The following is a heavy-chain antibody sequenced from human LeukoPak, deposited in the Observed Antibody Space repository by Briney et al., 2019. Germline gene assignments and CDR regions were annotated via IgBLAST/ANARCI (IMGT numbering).Heavy chain of an antibody. J-gene: IGHJ4*02. Sequence: GRSLRLSRAVSGFTFDNHAMHWARQAPGQGLEWVSGISSNSTVIAYADSVKGRFTISRDTARNSLYLQMNSLRVEDTALYYCARDDGSGWYTLFDHWGQGTLVAVSA. V-gene: IGHV3-9*01. CDR2: ISSNSTVI. CDR1: GFTFDNHA. D-gene: IGHD6-19*01. CDR3: ARDDGSGWYTLFDH.